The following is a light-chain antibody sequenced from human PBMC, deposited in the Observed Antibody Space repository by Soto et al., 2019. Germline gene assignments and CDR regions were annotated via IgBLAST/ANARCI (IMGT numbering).Light chain of an antibody. J-gene: IGKJ4*01. Sequence: IQMTQSPSSLSASVGDRVTITCRASQSISTYLHWYQQKPGKAPKLLISAASSLQSGVPSRFSGSGSGTDFTLTISSLQPEDFATYYCQQSSSTPLTFGGGTKVDIK. V-gene: IGKV1-39*01. CDR3: QQSSSTPLT. CDR1: QSISTY. CDR2: AAS.